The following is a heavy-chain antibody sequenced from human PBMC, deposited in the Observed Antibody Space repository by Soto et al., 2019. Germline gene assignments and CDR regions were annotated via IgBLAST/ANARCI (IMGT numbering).Heavy chain of an antibody. CDR2: IIPIFGTA. J-gene: IGHJ6*02. V-gene: IGHV1-69*01. Sequence: QVQLVQSGAEVKKPGSSVKVSCKASGGTFSSYAISWVRQAPGQGLEWMGGIIPIFGTANYAQKFQGRVTITADESTSTAYMGLSRLRSEDTAVYYCARSLVSVTTVYYYYGMDVWGQGTTVTVSS. CDR3: ARSLVSVTTVYYYYGMDV. CDR1: GGTFSSYA. D-gene: IGHD4-4*01.